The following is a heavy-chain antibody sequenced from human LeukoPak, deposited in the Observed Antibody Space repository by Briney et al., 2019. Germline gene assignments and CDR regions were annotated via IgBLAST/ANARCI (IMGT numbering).Heavy chain of an antibody. CDR3: ARRGIY. Sequence: SETLSLTCTVSGGSISSSSYSWGWIRQPPGKGLEWIGSFYYRGTTYYNPSLKSRVTMSVDTSKNQFSLKLSSVTAADTAVYFCARRGIYWGQETLVTVSS. CDR1: GGSISSSSYS. J-gene: IGHJ4*02. V-gene: IGHV4-39*01. D-gene: IGHD3-16*01. CDR2: FYYRGTT.